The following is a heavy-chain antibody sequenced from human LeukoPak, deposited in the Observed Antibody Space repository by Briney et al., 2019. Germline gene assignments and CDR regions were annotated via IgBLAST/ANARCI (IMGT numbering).Heavy chain of an antibody. V-gene: IGHV4-34*01. Sequence: SETLSLTCTVSGGSISSYYWSWIRQPPGKGLEWIGEINHSGSTNYNPSLKSRVTISVDTSKNQFSLKLSSVTAADTAVYYCARHSYCSTTSCYLHDPPFLDYWGQGTLVTVSS. CDR2: INHSGST. CDR3: ARHSYCSTTSCYLHDPPFLDY. CDR1: GGSISSYY. D-gene: IGHD2-2*01. J-gene: IGHJ4*02.